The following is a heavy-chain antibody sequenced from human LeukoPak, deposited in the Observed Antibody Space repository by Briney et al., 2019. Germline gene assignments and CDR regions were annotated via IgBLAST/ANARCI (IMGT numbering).Heavy chain of an antibody. D-gene: IGHD6-19*01. CDR1: GGSFSGYY. J-gene: IGHJ3*02. CDR3: ARGPQWLGCAFDI. Sequence: SETLSLTCAVYGGSFSGYYWSWIRQPPGKGLEWIGEINHSGSTNYNPSLKSRVTISVDTSKNQFSLKLSSVTAADTAVYYCARGPQWLGCAFDIWGQGTMVTVSS. CDR2: INHSGST. V-gene: IGHV4-34*01.